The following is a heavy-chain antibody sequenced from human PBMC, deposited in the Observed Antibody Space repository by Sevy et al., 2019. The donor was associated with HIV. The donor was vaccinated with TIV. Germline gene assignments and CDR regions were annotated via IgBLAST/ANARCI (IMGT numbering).Heavy chain of an antibody. J-gene: IGHJ4*02. CDR2: IYSGVTT. Sequence: GGSLRLSCAASGFTVGSNYMSWVRQAPGKGLEWVSIIYSGVTTSYADSVKGRFTISRDNSKNTLYVQMNSLRAEDTAVFYCGRDREMGNYYDSSGSIDYWGQGTLVTVSS. V-gene: IGHV3-66*02. CDR3: GRDREMGNYYDSSGSIDY. D-gene: IGHD3-22*01. CDR1: GFTVGSNY.